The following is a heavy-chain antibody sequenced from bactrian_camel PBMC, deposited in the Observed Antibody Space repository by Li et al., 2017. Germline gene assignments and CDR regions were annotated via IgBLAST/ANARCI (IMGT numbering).Heavy chain of an antibody. CDR1: RDTYRRNC. Sequence: VQLVESGGGSVQAGGSLRLSCVATRDTYRRNCMGWFRQTPGKGREGVASIYTDRSVTYYADSVKGHFTISRDNAKNTAYLQMVSLKPEDTDTYYCAADAGGGWGLIGGAKYAYMGQGTQVTVS. CDR2: IYTDRSVT. V-gene: IGHV3S6*01. D-gene: IGHD1*01. J-gene: IGHJ4*01.